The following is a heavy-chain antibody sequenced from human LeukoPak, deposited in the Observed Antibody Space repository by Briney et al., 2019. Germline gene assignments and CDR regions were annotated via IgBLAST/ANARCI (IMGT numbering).Heavy chain of an antibody. J-gene: IGHJ4*02. D-gene: IGHD3-16*02. CDR3: AKPGRIMITFGGVIVPSFDY. CDR2: ISGSGGST. V-gene: IGHV3-23*01. CDR1: GFTFSSYV. Sequence: PGGSLRLSCAASGFTFSSYVMSWVRQAPGKGLEWVSGISGSGGSTYYADSAKGRFTISSDNSKNTLDLQMNSLRAEDTAVYYCAKPGRIMITFGGVIVPSFDYWGQGTLVTVSS.